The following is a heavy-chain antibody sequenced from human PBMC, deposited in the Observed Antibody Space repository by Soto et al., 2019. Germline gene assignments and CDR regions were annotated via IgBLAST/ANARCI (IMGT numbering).Heavy chain of an antibody. V-gene: IGHV3-23*01. D-gene: IGHD6-6*01. J-gene: IGHJ4*02. CDR3: AKVSSSSNYFDY. CDR2: ISGSGGST. Sequence: PVGSLRLSCSASGFTFSSYAMSWVRQAPGKGLEWVSAISGSGGSTYYADSVKGRFTISRDNSKNTLYLQMNSLRAEDTAVYYCAKVSSSSNYFDYWGQGTLVTVSS. CDR1: GFTFSSYA.